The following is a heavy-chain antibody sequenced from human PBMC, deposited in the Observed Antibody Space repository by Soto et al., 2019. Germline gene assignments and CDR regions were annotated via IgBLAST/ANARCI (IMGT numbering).Heavy chain of an antibody. V-gene: IGHV1-3*01. CDR1: GYTFTSYA. Sequence: QVQLVQSGAEVKKPGASVKVSCQASGYTFTSYAMHWVRQAPGQRLEWMGWINAGNGNTKYSQKLEGRVTITRDTSASTAYMELSSLRSEDTAVYYCARDLQADYWGQGTLVTVSS. CDR2: INAGNGNT. CDR3: ARDLQADY. J-gene: IGHJ4*02.